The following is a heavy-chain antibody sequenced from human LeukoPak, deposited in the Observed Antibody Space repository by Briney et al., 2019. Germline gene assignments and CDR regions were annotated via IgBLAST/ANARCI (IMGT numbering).Heavy chain of an antibody. Sequence: SETLSLTCTVSGGSISSYYWSWIRQPPGKGLEWIGYIYYSGSTNYNPSLKSRVTISVDTSKNQFSLKLSSVTAADTAVYYCARGEAELLWFGEVTPPLFFDYWGQGTLVNGFS. CDR2: IYYSGST. V-gene: IGHV4-59*01. D-gene: IGHD3-10*01. CDR3: ARGEAELLWFGEVTPPLFFDY. CDR1: GGSISSYY. J-gene: IGHJ4*02.